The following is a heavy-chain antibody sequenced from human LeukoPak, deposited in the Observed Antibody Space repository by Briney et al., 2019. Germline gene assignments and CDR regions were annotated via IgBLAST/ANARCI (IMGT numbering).Heavy chain of an antibody. Sequence: PGGSLRLSCAGSGFTVSSNYMSWVRQAPGKGLEWVSVIYSGGNTYYADSVKGRFTISRDNSKSTLYLQMNSLRAEDTAVYYCAKALGYCSSTSCYNWFDPWGQGTLVTVSS. V-gene: IGHV3-53*01. CDR3: AKALGYCSSTSCYNWFDP. CDR1: GFTVSSNY. D-gene: IGHD2-2*01. J-gene: IGHJ5*02. CDR2: IYSGGNT.